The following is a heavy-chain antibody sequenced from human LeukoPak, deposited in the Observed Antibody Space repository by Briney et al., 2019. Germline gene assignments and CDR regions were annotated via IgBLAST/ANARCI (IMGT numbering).Heavy chain of an antibody. J-gene: IGHJ5*02. CDR2: IYYSGST. Sequence: SETLSLTCAVYGGSFSGYYWSWIRQPPGKGLEWIGSIYYSGSTYYNPSLKSRVTISVDTSKNQFSLKLSSVTAADTAVYYCARAGIVVVTAIPSWFDPWGQGTLVTVSS. CDR3: ARAGIVVVTAIPSWFDP. D-gene: IGHD2-21*02. CDR1: GGSFSGYY. V-gene: IGHV4-34*01.